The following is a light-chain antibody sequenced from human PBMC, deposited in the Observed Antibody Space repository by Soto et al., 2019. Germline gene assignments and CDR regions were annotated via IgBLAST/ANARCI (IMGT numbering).Light chain of an antibody. V-gene: IGKV1-33*01. CDR1: RDIAHY. Sequence: DIQLTQSPSSLSASVGDRITITCQASRDIAHYLSWYQQKPGKAPQLLVYDASKLQTGVPSRFSGSASGTDFTFAISSLQPEDRATYFCQRYDDLPLTFGGGTKVDIK. CDR3: QRYDDLPLT. J-gene: IGKJ4*01. CDR2: DAS.